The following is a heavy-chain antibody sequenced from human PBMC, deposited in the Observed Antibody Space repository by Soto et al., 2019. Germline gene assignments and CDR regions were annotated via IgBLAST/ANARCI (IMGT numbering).Heavy chain of an antibody. D-gene: IGHD6-13*01. V-gene: IGHV4-30-4*01. Sequence: SETLSLTCTVSGGSISSREYYWSWIRQPPGKGLEWIGYIYYSGNTYYTPSLSSRLTISLDTSKSQFSLQLGSVTAADTAVYYCARYSNTALSGMDVWGRGTTVTV. CDR3: ARYSNTALSGMDV. J-gene: IGHJ6*02. CDR2: IYYSGNT. CDR1: GGSISSREYY.